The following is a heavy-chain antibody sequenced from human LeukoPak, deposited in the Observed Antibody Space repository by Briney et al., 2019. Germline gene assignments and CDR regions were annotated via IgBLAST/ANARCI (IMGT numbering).Heavy chain of an antibody. V-gene: IGHV4-39*07. J-gene: IGHJ3*02. CDR2: ISYTGTS. D-gene: IGHD3-10*01. CDR1: AGSISSTNYC. CDR3: ARSLYYYGSDSFDI. Sequence: SETLSLTCTVSAGSISSTNYCWGWIRQPPGKGLEWIGSISYTGTSYYNPSLKSRVTISIDTSKNQFSLKLSSVTAADTAVYYCARSLYYYGSDSFDIWGQGTMVTVSS.